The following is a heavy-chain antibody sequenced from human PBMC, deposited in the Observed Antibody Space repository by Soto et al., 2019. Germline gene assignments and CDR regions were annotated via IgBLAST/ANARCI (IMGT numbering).Heavy chain of an antibody. D-gene: IGHD2-8*01. CDR3: ARGVKICTNGVCYTGLVDY. Sequence: SETLSLTCAVYGGSFSGYYWSWIRQPPGKGLEWIGEINHSGSTNYNPSLKSRVTISVNTSKNQFSLNLTSVTAADTAVYYCARGVKICTNGVCYTGLVDYWGQGTLVTVSS. J-gene: IGHJ4*02. V-gene: IGHV4-34*01. CDR2: INHSGST. CDR1: GGSFSGYY.